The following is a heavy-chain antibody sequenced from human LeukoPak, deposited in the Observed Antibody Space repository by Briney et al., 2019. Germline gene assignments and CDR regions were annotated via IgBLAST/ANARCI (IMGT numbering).Heavy chain of an antibody. J-gene: IGHJ4*02. CDR1: GFTFSSYS. Sequence: PGGSLRLSCAASGFTFSSYSMNWVRQAPGKRLEWVSSISSSSSYIYYADSVKGRFTISRDNAKNSLYLQMNSLRAEDTAVYYCARDTSSYFDYWGQGTLVTVSS. V-gene: IGHV3-21*01. CDR2: ISSSSSYI. CDR3: ARDTSSYFDY.